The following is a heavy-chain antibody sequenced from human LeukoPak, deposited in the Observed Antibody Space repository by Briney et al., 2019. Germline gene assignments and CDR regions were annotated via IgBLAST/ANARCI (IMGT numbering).Heavy chain of an antibody. V-gene: IGHV3-11*01. CDR3: ARDYCSSTSCYFFDY. J-gene: IGHJ4*02. CDR1: GFTFSDYY. Sequence: GGSLRLSCAASGFTFSDYYMSWIRQAPGKGLEWVSYISSSGSTIYYADSVKGRFTISRDNAKNSLYLQMNSPRAEDTAVYYCARDYCSSTSCYFFDYWGQGTLVTVSS. D-gene: IGHD2-2*01. CDR2: ISSSGSTI.